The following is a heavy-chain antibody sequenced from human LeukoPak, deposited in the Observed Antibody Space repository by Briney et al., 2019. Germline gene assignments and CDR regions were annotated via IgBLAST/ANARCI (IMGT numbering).Heavy chain of an antibody. J-gene: IGHJ4*02. V-gene: IGHV3-7*05. CDR3: ASYGSRSHDY. CDR2: IDQDGSGK. Sequence: GGSLRLSCAASGFTFNDYYMSWVRQAPGKGLEWVANIDQDGSGKYYVYSVMGRFTISRDNANNSLFLQMNSLRTEDSAVYYCASYGSRSHDYWGQGTLVTVSS. CDR1: GFTFNDYY. D-gene: IGHD3-10*01.